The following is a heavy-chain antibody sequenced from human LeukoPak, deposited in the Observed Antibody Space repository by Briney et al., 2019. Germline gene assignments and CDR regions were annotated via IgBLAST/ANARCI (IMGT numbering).Heavy chain of an antibody. D-gene: IGHD5-24*01. CDR3: ARITRPLRATTWFDP. J-gene: IGHJ5*02. V-gene: IGHV4-39*01. CDR1: GGSISSSSYY. Sequence: SETLSLTCTVSGGSISSSSYYWGWIRQPPGKGLEWIGSIYYSGSTYYNPSLKSRVTISVDTSKNQFSLKLSSVTAADTAVYYCARITRPLRATTWFDPWGQGTLVTVSS. CDR2: IYYSGST.